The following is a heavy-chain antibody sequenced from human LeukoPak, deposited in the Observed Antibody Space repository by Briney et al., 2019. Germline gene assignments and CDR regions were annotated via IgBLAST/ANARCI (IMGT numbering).Heavy chain of an antibody. CDR3: ARHSDSSSWEFDY. J-gene: IGHJ4*02. V-gene: IGHV4-59*08. CDR1: GGSISSYY. D-gene: IGHD6-13*01. Sequence: SETLSLTCTVSGGSISSYYWSWIRQPPGKGLEWLGYIYYSGSTNYNPSLKSRVTISVDTSKNQFSLKLSSVTAADTAVYYCARHSDSSSWEFDYWGQGTLVTVSS. CDR2: IYYSGST.